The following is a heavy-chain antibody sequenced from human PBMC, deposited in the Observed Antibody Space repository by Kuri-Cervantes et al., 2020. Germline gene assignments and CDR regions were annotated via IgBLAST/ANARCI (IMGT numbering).Heavy chain of an antibody. CDR3: ARLSGIAVPYYFDY. V-gene: IGHV4-28*01. CDR1: GYSISSSNW. D-gene: IGHD6-19*01. Sequence: LRLSCAVSGYSISSSNWWGWIRQPPGKGLEWIGYIYYSGSTYYNPSLKSRVTMSVDTSKNQFSLKLSSVTAADTAVYYCARLSGIAVPYYFDYWGQGTLVTVSS. J-gene: IGHJ4*02. CDR2: IYYSGST.